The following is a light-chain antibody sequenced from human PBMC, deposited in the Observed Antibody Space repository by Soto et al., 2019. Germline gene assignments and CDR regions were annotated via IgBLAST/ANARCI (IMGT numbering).Light chain of an antibody. CDR2: GAY. J-gene: IGKJ5*01. Sequence: DIQLSQSPSLLSASIGDRVTITCRASQDLDNYLAWYRQTPGEAPKLLIYGAYTLQSGVQRRFSGAGSGTEFSLTISSLQPEDFAIYYCQQLNGSPPITFGQGTRVDIK. CDR1: QDLDNY. V-gene: IGKV1-9*01. CDR3: QQLNGSPPIT.